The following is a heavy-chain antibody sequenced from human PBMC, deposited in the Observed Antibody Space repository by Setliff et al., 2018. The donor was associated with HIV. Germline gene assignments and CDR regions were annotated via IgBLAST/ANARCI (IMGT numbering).Heavy chain of an antibody. Sequence: GGSLRLSCAASGLSISSNYMSWVRQAPGKGLAWVSIIYSGGDAYYSDSLKGRFTISRDNSRNTLYLQMSSLRADDTAVYYCARGDTGVYYYVYPDFWGQGTLVTVSS. J-gene: IGHJ4*02. D-gene: IGHD3-22*01. V-gene: IGHV3-66*02. CDR3: ARGDTGVYYYVYPDF. CDR2: IYSGGDA. CDR1: GLSISSNY.